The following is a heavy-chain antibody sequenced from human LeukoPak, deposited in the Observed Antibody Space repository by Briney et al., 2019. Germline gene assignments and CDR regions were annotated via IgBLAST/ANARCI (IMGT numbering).Heavy chain of an antibody. CDR3: SRESGPYSPFGH. V-gene: IGHV4-4*02. CDR1: GGSITTTNY. J-gene: IGHJ4*02. D-gene: IGHD1-26*01. Sequence: SGTLSLTCGVSGGSITTTNYWSWVRQSPGRGLEWIGEISLSEYTGFSPSLRGRVTMSLDESKNHLSLTLTSVTAADTAIYYCSRESGPYSPFGHWGQGILVTVTT. CDR2: ISLSEYT.